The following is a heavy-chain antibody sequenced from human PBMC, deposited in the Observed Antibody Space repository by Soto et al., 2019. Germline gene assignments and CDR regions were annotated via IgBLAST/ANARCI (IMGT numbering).Heavy chain of an antibody. CDR1: GYSVTSYW. J-gene: IGHJ6*02. Sequence: GESLKSSGKGCGYSVTSYWIGWVRQMTGKGLEWMGIIYPGDSDTRYSPSFQGQVTISADKSISTAYLQWSSLKASDTAMYYCARLGIAVAGTYGMDVWGQGTTVTVSS. D-gene: IGHD6-19*01. CDR2: IYPGDSDT. CDR3: ARLGIAVAGTYGMDV. V-gene: IGHV5-51*01.